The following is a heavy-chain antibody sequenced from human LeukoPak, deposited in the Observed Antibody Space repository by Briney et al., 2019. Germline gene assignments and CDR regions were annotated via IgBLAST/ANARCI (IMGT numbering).Heavy chain of an antibody. J-gene: IGHJ3*02. Sequence: SETLSLTCTVSGGSISSSSYYWGWIRQPPGKGLEWIGSIYYSGSTNYNPSLKSRVTISVDTSKNQFSLKLSSVTAADTAVYYCARVVYYDSSGYYYEVSAFDIWGQGTMVTVSS. V-gene: IGHV4-39*07. CDR2: IYYSGST. D-gene: IGHD3-22*01. CDR3: ARVVYYDSSGYYYEVSAFDI. CDR1: GGSISSSSYY.